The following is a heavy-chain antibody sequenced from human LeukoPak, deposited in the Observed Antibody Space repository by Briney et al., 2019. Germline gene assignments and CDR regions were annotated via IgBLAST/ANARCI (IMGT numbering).Heavy chain of an antibody. Sequence: GGSLRLSCAASGFTFNTYSMNWVRQAPGKGLEWVSYISSSGSTIYYADSVKGRFTISRDNAKNSLYLQMNSLRAEDTAVYYCARSRVRLAIYYYYYMDVWGKGTTVTISS. V-gene: IGHV3-48*04. J-gene: IGHJ6*03. CDR1: GFTFNTYS. D-gene: IGHD3-22*01. CDR3: ARSRVRLAIYYYYYMDV. CDR2: ISSSGSTI.